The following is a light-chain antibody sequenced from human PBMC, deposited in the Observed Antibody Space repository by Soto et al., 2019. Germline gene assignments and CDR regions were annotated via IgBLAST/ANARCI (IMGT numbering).Light chain of an antibody. CDR2: DVS. CDR1: SSDVGGYHY. Sequence: QSALTQPASVSGAPGQSITISCTGPSSDVGGYHYVSWYQQHPGKAPKLMIYDVSNRPSGDSNRFSGSKSGNTASLTISGLQAEDEADYYCSSYTSRSTLVVFGGGTKLTVL. J-gene: IGLJ2*01. CDR3: SSYTSRSTLVV. V-gene: IGLV2-14*01.